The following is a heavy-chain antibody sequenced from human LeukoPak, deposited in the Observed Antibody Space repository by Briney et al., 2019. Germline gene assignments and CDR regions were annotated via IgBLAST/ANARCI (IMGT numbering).Heavy chain of an antibody. CDR3: ARDGGSGSPFDY. J-gene: IGHJ4*02. CDR1: GGSISSSSYY. D-gene: IGHD3-10*01. CDR2: IYYSGST. Sequence: SETLSLTCTVSGGSISSSSYYWGWIRQPPGKGLEWIGSIYYSGSTYYNPSLKSRVTISVDTSKNQFSLKLSSVTAADTAVYYCARDGGSGSPFDYWGQGTLVTVSS. V-gene: IGHV4-39*07.